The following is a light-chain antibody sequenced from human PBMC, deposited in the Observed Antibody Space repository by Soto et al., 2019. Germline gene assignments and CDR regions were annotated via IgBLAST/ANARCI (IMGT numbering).Light chain of an antibody. CDR2: GPS. J-gene: IGKJ1*01. CDR1: QRIDFN. CDR3: RQKSTSRPWT. Sequence: IVLTQSPCPLSVSPGERAILSCTARQRIDFNLAWYNQQPGQAPRLLIYGPSRRATAIPDRFSGSGCGANFTPPTIRRDPEEFPVYYCRQKSTSRPWTFGQGTNVEIK. V-gene: IGKV3-20*01.